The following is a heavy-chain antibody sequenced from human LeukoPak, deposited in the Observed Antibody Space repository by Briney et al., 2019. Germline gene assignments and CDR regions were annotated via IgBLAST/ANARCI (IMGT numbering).Heavy chain of an antibody. CDR1: GLTFSSSW. V-gene: IGHV3-74*01. Sequence: PGGSLRLSCAASGLTFSSSWMHWVRQAPGKGLVWVSGIHSDGSRTTYADSVKGRFTISRDNAKNTLYLQMNSLRVEDTAVYYCARAGYYYYGMDAWGQGTTVTVSS. CDR3: ARAGYYYYGMDA. J-gene: IGHJ6*02. CDR2: IHSDGSRT.